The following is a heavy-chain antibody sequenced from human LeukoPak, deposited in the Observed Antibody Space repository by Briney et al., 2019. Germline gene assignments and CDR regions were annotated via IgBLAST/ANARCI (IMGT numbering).Heavy chain of an antibody. CDR3: ARYFSGGQFKWFDP. Sequence: SQTLSLTCAVSGDSISSGGYSWSWIRQPPGKGLEWIGYVYHGGSAYYSPSLKSRANISVDKSKNQFSLKLSSVTAADTAVYYCARYFSGGQFKWFDPWGQGTLVTVSS. J-gene: IGHJ5*02. CDR2: VYHGGSA. V-gene: IGHV4-30-2*01. CDR1: GDSISSGGYS. D-gene: IGHD1-26*01.